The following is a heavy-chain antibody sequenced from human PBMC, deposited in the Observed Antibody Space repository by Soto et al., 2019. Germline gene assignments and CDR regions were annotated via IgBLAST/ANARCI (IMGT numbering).Heavy chain of an antibody. V-gene: IGHV4-39*07. CDR2: IYYSGST. Sequence: SETLSLTCTVSGGSISSSSYYWGWIRQPPGKGLEWIGSIYYSGSTYYNPSLKSRVTISVDTSKNQFSLKLSSVTAADTAVYYCAREVNYVAFEIWGQGTMVTVSS. CDR1: GGSISSSSYY. CDR3: AREVNYVAFEI. D-gene: IGHD1-7*01. J-gene: IGHJ3*02.